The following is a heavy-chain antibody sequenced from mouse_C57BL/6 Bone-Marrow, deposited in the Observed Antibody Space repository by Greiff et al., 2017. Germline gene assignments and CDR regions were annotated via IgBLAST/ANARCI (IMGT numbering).Heavy chain of an antibody. CDR3: ARKEDNGYPYWYIDV. CDR2: ISSGSSTI. J-gene: IGHJ1*03. V-gene: IGHV5-17*01. CDR1: GFTFSDYG. D-gene: IGHD2-2*01. Sequence: EVQVVESGGGLVKPGGSLKLSCAASGFTFSDYGMHWVRQAPEKGLEWVAYISSGSSTIYYEDTVKGRFTLSRDNSKNTQFLQMTSLRSEDTAMYYCARKEDNGYPYWYIDVWGTGTSVTVSS.